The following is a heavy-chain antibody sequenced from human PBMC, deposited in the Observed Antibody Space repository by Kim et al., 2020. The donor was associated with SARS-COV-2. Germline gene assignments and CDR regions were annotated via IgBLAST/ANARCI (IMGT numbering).Heavy chain of an antibody. CDR2: ISSSSSYI. J-gene: IGHJ6*03. V-gene: IGHV3-21*01. CDR1: GFTFSSYS. D-gene: IGHD7-27*01. CDR3: ARSRTGDRFYYYYYMDV. Sequence: GGSLRLSCAASGFTFSSYSMNWVRQAPGKGLEWVSSISSSSSYIYYADSVKGRFTISRDNAKNSLYLQMNSLRAEDTAVYYCARSRTGDRFYYYYYMDVWGKGTTVTVSS.